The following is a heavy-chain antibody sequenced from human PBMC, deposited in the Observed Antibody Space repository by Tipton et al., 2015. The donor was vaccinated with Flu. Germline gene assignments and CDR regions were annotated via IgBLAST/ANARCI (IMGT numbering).Heavy chain of an antibody. CDR2: IYYSGST. V-gene: IGHV4-31*03. CDR1: GGSISSGGYY. CDR3: ARDGQLGYDSSGYYYPSRGMDV. D-gene: IGHD3-22*01. Sequence: TLSLTCTVSGGSISSGGYYWSWIRQHPGKGLEWIGYIYYSGSTYYSPSLKSRVTISVDTSKNQFSLKLSSVTAADTAVYYCARDGQLGYDSSGYYYPSRGMDVWGQGTTVTVSS. J-gene: IGHJ6*02.